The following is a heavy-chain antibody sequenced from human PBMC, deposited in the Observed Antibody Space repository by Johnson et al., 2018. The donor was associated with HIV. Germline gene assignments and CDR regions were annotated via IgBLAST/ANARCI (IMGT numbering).Heavy chain of an antibody. V-gene: IGHV3-30*02. CDR1: GFTFSSYG. J-gene: IGHJ3*02. D-gene: IGHD4-23*01. CDR2: IRYDGSNK. CDR3: AKHGYGGNVFDAFDI. Sequence: QMQLVESGGGLVQPGGSLRLSCAASGFTFSSYGMHWVRQAPGKGLEWVAFIRYDGSNKYYADSVKGRFTISRDNSKNTLYLQMNSLRAEDTAVYYCAKHGYGGNVFDAFDIWGQGTMVTVSS.